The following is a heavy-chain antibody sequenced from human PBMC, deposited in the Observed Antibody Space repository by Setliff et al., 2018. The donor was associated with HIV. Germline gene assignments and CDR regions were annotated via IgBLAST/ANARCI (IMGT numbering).Heavy chain of an antibody. J-gene: IGHJ4*02. CDR1: GYTLTELS. D-gene: IGHD6-19*01. V-gene: IGHV1-24*01. Sequence: ASVKVSCKVSGYTLTELSIHWVRQAPGKGLEWMGGFVPEHSETIYAQKFQGRVTMTRNTSISTAYMKLSSLRSEDTAVYYCARGVQWLGLYYFDYWGQGTLVTVSS. CDR2: FVPEHSET. CDR3: ARGVQWLGLYYFDY.